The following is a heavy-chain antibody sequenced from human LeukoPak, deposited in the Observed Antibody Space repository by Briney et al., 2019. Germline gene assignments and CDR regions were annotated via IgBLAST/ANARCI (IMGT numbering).Heavy chain of an antibody. Sequence: ASVKGSCKTSGDTFDRDGISWVRQAPGQGLVWMGWISGHNGNTNYAQNLQGRVTITTDTSTTTPYMELKSLTSDDPAPYYCARDPLTPGWNTPPPHFDYWGQGTLVTVSS. CDR2: ISGHNGNT. CDR3: ARDPLTPGWNTPPPHFDY. J-gene: IGHJ4*02. D-gene: IGHD6-19*01. V-gene: IGHV1-18*01. CDR1: GDTFDRDG.